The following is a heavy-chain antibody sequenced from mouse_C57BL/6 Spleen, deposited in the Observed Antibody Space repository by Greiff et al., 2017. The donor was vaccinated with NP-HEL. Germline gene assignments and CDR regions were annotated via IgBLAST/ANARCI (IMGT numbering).Heavy chain of an antibody. CDR1: GYTFTDYY. V-gene: IGHV1-26*01. J-gene: IGHJ3*01. CDR2: INPNNGGT. Sequence: VQLQQSGPELVKPGASVKISCKASGYTFTDYYMNWVKQSHGKSLEWIGDINPNNGGTSYNQKFKGKATLTVDKSSSTAYMELRSLTSEDSAVYYCARGDYDYSAWFAYWGQGTLVTVSA. D-gene: IGHD2-4*01. CDR3: ARGDYDYSAWFAY.